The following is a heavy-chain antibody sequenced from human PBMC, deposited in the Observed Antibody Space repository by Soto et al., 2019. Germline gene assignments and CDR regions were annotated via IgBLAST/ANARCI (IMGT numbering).Heavy chain of an antibody. J-gene: IGHJ4*02. CDR3: AKGFSGHYYDF. D-gene: IGHD3-22*01. V-gene: IGHV3-23*01. Sequence: EVQVLESGGGLVQPGGSLRLPCAASGFMSWVRQAPGKGLEWVSAISDYGANTYYVDSVKGRFTISRDNAKNTLYLQMNSLRAEDTAVYYCAKGFSGHYYDFRGQGTLVTVSS. CDR2: ISDYGANT. CDR1: GF.